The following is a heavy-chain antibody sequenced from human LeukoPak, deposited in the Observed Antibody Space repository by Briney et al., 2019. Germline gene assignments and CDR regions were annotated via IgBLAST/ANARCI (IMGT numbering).Heavy chain of an antibody. CDR1: RGSISRGGYS. Sequence: SETLSLTFAVSRGSISRGGYSWRWIRQPPGTGLKCIGYIYHSGSTYYNPSLKSRVTISVDRPKNQFSLKLSSVTAADTAVFYCAREGPISGSHVYFDYWGQGTLVTVSS. CDR3: AREGPISGSHVYFDY. J-gene: IGHJ4*02. D-gene: IGHD3-10*01. V-gene: IGHV4-30-2*01. CDR2: IYHSGST.